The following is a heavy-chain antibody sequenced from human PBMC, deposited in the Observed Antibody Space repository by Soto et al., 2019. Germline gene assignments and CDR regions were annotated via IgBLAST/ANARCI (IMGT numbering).Heavy chain of an antibody. CDR2: IYPGDSDT. CDR3: ARVVATTFYYYGMDV. Sequence: PGESLKISCKGSGYSFTSYWIGWVRQMPGKGLEWMGIIYPGDSDTRYSPSFQGQVTISADKSISTAYLQWSSLKASDTAMYYCARVVATTFYYYGMDVWGQGTTVTVSS. J-gene: IGHJ6*02. CDR1: GYSFTSYW. D-gene: IGHD5-12*01. V-gene: IGHV5-51*01.